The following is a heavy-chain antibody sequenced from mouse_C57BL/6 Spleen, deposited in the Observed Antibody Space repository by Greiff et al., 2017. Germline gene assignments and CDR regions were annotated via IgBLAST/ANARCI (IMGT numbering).Heavy chain of an antibody. J-gene: IGHJ4*01. Sequence: EVMLVESGGGLVKPGGSLKLSCAASGFTFSDYGMHWVRQAPEKGLEWVAYISSGSSTIYYADTVKGRFTISRDNAKNTLFLQMTSLRSEATAMYYCARRSGGNYYGSRTGAMDYWGQGTSVTVSS. CDR2: ISSGSSTI. V-gene: IGHV5-17*01. D-gene: IGHD1-1*01. CDR1: GFTFSDYG. CDR3: ARRSGGNYYGSRTGAMDY.